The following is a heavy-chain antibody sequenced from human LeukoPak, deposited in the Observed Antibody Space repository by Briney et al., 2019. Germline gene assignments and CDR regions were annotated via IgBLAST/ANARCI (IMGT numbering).Heavy chain of an antibody. Sequence: SETLSLTCTVSGYSISSSYYWGWIRQPPGKGLEWIGSIYHSGSTYYNPSLKSRVTISVDTSKNQFSLKLSSVTAADTAVYYCARVGPTYDSSGYYYEINFDYWGQGTLVTVSS. J-gene: IGHJ4*02. CDR3: ARVGPTYDSSGYYYEINFDY. D-gene: IGHD3-22*01. V-gene: IGHV4-38-2*02. CDR1: GYSISSSYY. CDR2: IYHSGST.